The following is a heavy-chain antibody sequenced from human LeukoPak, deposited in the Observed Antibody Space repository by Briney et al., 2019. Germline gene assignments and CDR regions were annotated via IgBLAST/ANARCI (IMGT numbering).Heavy chain of an antibody. D-gene: IGHD3-22*01. CDR3: ANPNYDSSTYVGDY. CDR2: IRYDGSNK. Sequence: PGGSLRLSCAASGFTFSSFGMHWVRQAPGKGLEWVAFIRYDGSNKYHADSVKGRFTISRDNSMNTLYLQMNSLRAEDTAVYYCANPNYDSSTYVGDYWGQGTLVTVSS. J-gene: IGHJ4*02. V-gene: IGHV3-30*02. CDR1: GFTFSSFG.